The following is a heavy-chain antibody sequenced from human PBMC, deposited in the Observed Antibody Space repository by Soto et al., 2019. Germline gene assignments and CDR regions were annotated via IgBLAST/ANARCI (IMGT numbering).Heavy chain of an antibody. CDR2: IYYSGST. V-gene: IGHV4-39*01. CDR3: ARQVITMIVVVITTGCNDAFDI. CDR1: GGSISSSSYY. Sequence: SETLSLTCTVSGGSISSSSYYWGWIRQPPGKGLEWIGSIYYSGSTYYNPSLKSRVTISVDTSKNQFSLKLSSVTAADTAVYYCARQVITMIVVVITTGCNDAFDIWVQGTMVT. J-gene: IGHJ3*02. D-gene: IGHD3-22*01.